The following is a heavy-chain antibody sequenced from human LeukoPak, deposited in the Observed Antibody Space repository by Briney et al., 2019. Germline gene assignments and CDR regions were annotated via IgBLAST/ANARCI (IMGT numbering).Heavy chain of an antibody. D-gene: IGHD5-12*01. CDR3: ARDERGYSGYDFYLAFDI. J-gene: IGHJ3*02. V-gene: IGHV1-18*01. CDR1: GYTFTSYG. CDR2: ISAYNGNT. Sequence: ASVKVSCKASGYTFTSYGISWVRQAPGQGLEWMGWISAYNGNTNYAQKLQGRVTMTTDTSTSTAYMELRSLRSDDTAVYYCARDERGYSGYDFYLAFDIWGQGTMVTVSS.